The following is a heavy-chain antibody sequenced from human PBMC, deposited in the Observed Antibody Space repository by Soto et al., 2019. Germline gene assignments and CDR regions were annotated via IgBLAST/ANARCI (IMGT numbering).Heavy chain of an antibody. CDR3: TRAPRGYDWSRTYFDL. CDR2: IRNKPYSGTR. CDR1: GFTFGDYS. Sequence: PGGSLRLSCKASGFTFGDYSMSWFRQAPGKGLEWVSIIRNKPYSGTRMYAAAVQGRFSISRDDSISIVYLQMNALKTDDTALYYCTRAPRGYDWSRTYFDLWGPGTLVTVSS. J-gene: IGHJ4*02. V-gene: IGHV3-49*03. D-gene: IGHD1-20*01.